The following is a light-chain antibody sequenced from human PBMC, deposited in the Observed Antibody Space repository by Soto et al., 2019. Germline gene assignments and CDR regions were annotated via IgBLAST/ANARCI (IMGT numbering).Light chain of an antibody. Sequence: TQPPATLSVAPGERTTLSCRASQSFGSNLAWYQQKPGKAPELLIYTASNLQSGVPSRFSGSGSGTDFALTISSLQPEDSAVYYCQQSHSSPLSFGGGTKVDIK. CDR1: QSFGSN. CDR2: TAS. V-gene: IGKV1-39*01. J-gene: IGKJ4*01. CDR3: QQSHSSPLS.